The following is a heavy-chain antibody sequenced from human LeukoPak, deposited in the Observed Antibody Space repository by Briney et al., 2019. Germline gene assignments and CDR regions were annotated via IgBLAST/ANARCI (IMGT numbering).Heavy chain of an antibody. CDR2: IIGSGGST. V-gene: IGHV3-23*01. D-gene: IGHD2-21*01. CDR3: AKDLIPVDY. J-gene: IGHJ4*02. Sequence: GESLRLSCAASGFTFINYAMSWVRQAPRKGLEWVSAIIGSGGSTYYADSVKGRFTISRDNSKNTLSLQMNSLRAEDTAVYSCAKDLIPVDYWGRGTLVTVSS. CDR1: GFTFINYA.